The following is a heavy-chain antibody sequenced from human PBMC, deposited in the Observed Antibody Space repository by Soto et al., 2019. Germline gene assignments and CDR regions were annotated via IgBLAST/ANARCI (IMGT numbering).Heavy chain of an antibody. Sequence: PSETLSLTCTVSGSSISSYYWSWIRQPPGKGLEWIGYIYYSGSTNYNPSLKSRVTISVDTSKNQFSLKLSSVTAADTAVYYCARERGDYDDSSGYYPYFDYWGQGTLVTVSS. CDR1: GSSISSYY. D-gene: IGHD3-22*01. J-gene: IGHJ4*02. CDR3: ARERGDYDDSSGYYPYFDY. CDR2: IYYSGST. V-gene: IGHV4-59*01.